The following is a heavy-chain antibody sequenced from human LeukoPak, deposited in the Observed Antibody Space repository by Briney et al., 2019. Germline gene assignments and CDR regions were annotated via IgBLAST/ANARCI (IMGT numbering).Heavy chain of an antibody. CDR3: AKGGSSSWSKSD. Sequence: GGSLRLSCAASGFTFSSYAMHWVRQAPGKGLEWVAFIRYDGSNKYYADSVKGRFTISRDNSKNTLYLQMNSLRAEDTAVYYCAKGGSSSWSKSDWGQGTLVTVSS. CDR1: GFTFSSYA. J-gene: IGHJ4*02. V-gene: IGHV3-30*02. D-gene: IGHD6-13*01. CDR2: IRYDGSNK.